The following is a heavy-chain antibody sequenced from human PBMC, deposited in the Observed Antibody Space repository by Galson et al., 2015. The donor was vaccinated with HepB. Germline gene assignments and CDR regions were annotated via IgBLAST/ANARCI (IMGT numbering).Heavy chain of an antibody. CDR3: ARGEYSGYQYFDY. CDR2: INSDGSST. V-gene: IGHV3-74*01. Sequence: SLRLSCAASGFTFSSYWMHWVRQAPGKGLVWVSRINSDGSSTSYADSVKGRFTISRDNAKNTLYLQMNSLRAEDTAVYYCARGEYSGYQYFDYWGQGTLVTVSS. J-gene: IGHJ4*02. CDR1: GFTFSSYW. D-gene: IGHD5-12*01.